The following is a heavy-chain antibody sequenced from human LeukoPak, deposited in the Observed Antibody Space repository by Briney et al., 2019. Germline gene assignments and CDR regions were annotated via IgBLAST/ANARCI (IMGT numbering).Heavy chain of an antibody. Sequence: SETLSLTCTVSGGSISSGDYYWSWIRQPPGKGPEWIGYIYYSGSTYYNPSLKSRVTISVDTSKNQFSLKLSSVTAADAAVYYCARSRSGYGSRAFDIWGQGTMVTVSS. D-gene: IGHD5-18*01. CDR2: IYYSGST. CDR3: ARSRSGYGSRAFDI. J-gene: IGHJ3*02. V-gene: IGHV4-30-4*01. CDR1: GGSISSGDYY.